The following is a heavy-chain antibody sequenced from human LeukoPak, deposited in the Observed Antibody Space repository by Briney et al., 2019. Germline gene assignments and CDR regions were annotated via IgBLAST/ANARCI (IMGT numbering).Heavy chain of an antibody. Sequence: PSETLSLTCVVCGGSFSGYFWSWIRQPPGKGLEWIGEITPSGSTNYSPSLKSRVSISIDTSKKKLSLRLTSVTAADSAVYYCASSFYYDSRDYWGQGTLVTVSS. CDR1: GGSFSGYF. V-gene: IGHV4-34*01. CDR3: ASSFYYDSRDY. D-gene: IGHD3-22*01. CDR2: ITPSGST. J-gene: IGHJ4*02.